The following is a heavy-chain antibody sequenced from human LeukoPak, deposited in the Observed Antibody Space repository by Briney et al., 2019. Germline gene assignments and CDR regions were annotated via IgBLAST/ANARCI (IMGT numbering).Heavy chain of an antibody. V-gene: IGHV4-34*01. CDR1: GGSFSGYY. CDR3: ASSRVGGTMVRGVMKD. Sequence: NPSETLSLTCAVYGGSFSGYYWSWIRQPPGKGLEWIGEINHSGSTNYNPSLKSRVTISVDTSKNQFSLKLSSVTAADTAVYYCASSRVGGTMVRGVMKDWGQGTLVTVSS. J-gene: IGHJ4*02. CDR2: INHSGST. D-gene: IGHD3-10*01.